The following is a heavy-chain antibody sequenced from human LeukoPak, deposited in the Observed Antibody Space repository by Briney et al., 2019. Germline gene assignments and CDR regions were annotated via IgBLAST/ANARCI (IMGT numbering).Heavy chain of an antibody. CDR2: IHSDGINT. CDR3: ATGLVSAYEY. Sequence: GGSLRLSCAASGLTFTNYWMHWVRQAPGKGLVWVSRIHSDGINTVYADSVKGRFTISRDNAKNMLYLRMHSLRDEDTALYYCATGLVSAYEYWGQGTPVTVSS. CDR1: GLTFTNYW. J-gene: IGHJ4*02. D-gene: IGHD2-21*01. V-gene: IGHV3-74*01.